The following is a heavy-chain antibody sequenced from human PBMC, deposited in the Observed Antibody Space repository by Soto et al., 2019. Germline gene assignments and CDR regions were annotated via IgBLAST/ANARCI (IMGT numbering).Heavy chain of an antibody. D-gene: IGHD3-16*01. CDR1: GGSISDYQ. CDR2: IYYSGRT. CDR3: ARMRGLGEISPYLDY. V-gene: IGHV4-59*01. J-gene: IGHJ4*02. Sequence: QVQLQESGPGLVKPSETLSLTCSISGGSISDYQWNWIRQPPGKGLEWIGYIYYSGRTNYNPSLKSRLPISLVTSTRQFSLRLRSVTAADTAVYYCARMRGLGEISPYLDYWGQGALVTVSS.